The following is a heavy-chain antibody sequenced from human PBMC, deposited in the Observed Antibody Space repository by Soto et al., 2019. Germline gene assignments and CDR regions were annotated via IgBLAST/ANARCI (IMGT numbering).Heavy chain of an antibody. Sequence: SETLSLTCTVSGGSVSSGSYYWSWIRQPPGKGLEWIGYIYYSGSTNYNPSLKSRVTISVDTSKNQFSLKLSSVTAADTAVYYCESSVLRFLDWSSMDVWGQGTKVTVYS. CDR1: GGSVSSGSYY. CDR2: IYYSGST. J-gene: IGHJ6*02. V-gene: IGHV4-61*01. D-gene: IGHD3-3*01. CDR3: ESSVLRFLDWSSMDV.